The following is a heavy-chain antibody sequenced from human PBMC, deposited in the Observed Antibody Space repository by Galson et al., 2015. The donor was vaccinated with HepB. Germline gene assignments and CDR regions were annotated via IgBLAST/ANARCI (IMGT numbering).Heavy chain of an antibody. V-gene: IGHV3-53*04. Sequence: SLRLSCAASGFTVSSNYMSWVRQAPGKGLEWVSVIYSGGSTYYADSVKGRFTISRHNSKNTLYLQMNSLRAEDTAVYYCARGSSFGSGSGSYAFDIRGQGTMVTVSS. CDR1: GFTVSSNY. J-gene: IGHJ3*02. D-gene: IGHD3-10*01. CDR3: ARGSSFGSGSGSYAFDI. CDR2: IYSGGST.